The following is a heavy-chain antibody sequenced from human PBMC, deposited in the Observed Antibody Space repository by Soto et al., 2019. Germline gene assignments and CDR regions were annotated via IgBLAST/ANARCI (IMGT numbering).Heavy chain of an antibody. D-gene: IGHD6-19*01. CDR2: IIPIFGTA. Sequence: GASVKVSCKASGGTFSSYAISWVRQAPGQGLEWMGGIIPIFGTANYAQKFQGRVTITADESTSTAYTELSSLRSEDTAVYYCARGKQWPTNWFDPWGQGTLVTVSS. J-gene: IGHJ5*02. V-gene: IGHV1-69*13. CDR3: ARGKQWPTNWFDP. CDR1: GGTFSSYA.